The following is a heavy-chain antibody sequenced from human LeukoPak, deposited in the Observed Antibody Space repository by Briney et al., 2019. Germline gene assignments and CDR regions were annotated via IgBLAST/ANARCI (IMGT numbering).Heavy chain of an antibody. CDR1: GGFITGYY. D-gene: IGHD3-3*01. V-gene: IGHV4-59*13. CDR3: ARYMRASGTYDFDS. CDR2: VYYTGTT. J-gene: IGHJ4*02. Sequence: SETLSLTCTVSGGFITGYYWSWLRQPPGKTLEWIGYVYYTGTTNYSPSFKSRVTITVDTSNNQFSLNLWSVTAADTAVYYCARYMRASGTYDFDSWGQGAQVTVSS.